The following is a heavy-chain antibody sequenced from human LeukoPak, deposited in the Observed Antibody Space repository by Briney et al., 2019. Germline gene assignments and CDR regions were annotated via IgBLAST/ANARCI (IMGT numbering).Heavy chain of an antibody. V-gene: IGHV4-59*01. CDR3: ARGRGGGSYSDAFDI. Sequence: SETLSLTCTVSGGSISSDYWSWIRQPPGKGLEWVAYIYNSGSTSYNPSLKSRVTISMNTSKNQFSLKLSSVTAADTAVYYCARGRGGGSYSDAFDIWGQGTMVTVSS. CDR1: GGSISSDY. D-gene: IGHD1-26*01. CDR2: IYNSGST. J-gene: IGHJ3*02.